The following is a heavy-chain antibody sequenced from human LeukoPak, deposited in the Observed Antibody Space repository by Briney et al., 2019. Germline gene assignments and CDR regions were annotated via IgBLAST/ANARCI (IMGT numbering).Heavy chain of an antibody. J-gene: IGHJ4*02. D-gene: IGHD2-2*01. CDR3: AKDSYCSSTTCYDF. Sequence: GGSLRLSCAASEFTFSTYWMSWVRQAPGKGLEWVADIKQDGSEKYYVDSVKGRFTISRQNAKNSLFLQMNSLRAEDTAVYYCAKDSYCSSTTCYDFWGQGTLVTVSS. CDR2: IKQDGSEK. V-gene: IGHV3-7*01. CDR1: EFTFSTYW.